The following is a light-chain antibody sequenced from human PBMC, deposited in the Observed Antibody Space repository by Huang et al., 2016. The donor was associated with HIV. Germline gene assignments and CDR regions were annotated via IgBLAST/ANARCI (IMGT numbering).Light chain of an antibody. J-gene: IGKJ3*01. V-gene: IGKV4-1*01. Sequence: IVMTQSPDSLAVSLGERATIKCKSSQSLLSASNIQNYLAWYQQKVGQPPTLLIYWASTRAPGVPARFSGSGSGPDFSLTIANLQAEDVAIYYCQQYYTTPRTFGPGTKVEIK. CDR2: WAS. CDR1: QSLLSASNIQNY. CDR3: QQYYTTPRT.